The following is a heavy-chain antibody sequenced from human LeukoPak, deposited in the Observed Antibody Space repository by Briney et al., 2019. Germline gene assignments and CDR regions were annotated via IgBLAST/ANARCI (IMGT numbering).Heavy chain of an antibody. CDR3: ARRPSAGAFDI. V-gene: IGHV4-38-2*01. J-gene: IGHJ3*02. Sequence: SETLSLTCAVSGYSISSGYYWGWIRQPPGKGVEWIGSIYHSGTTFCNSSLKSRLTISVDTSKNQFSLKLSSVTTSDTAVYYCARRPSAGAFDIWGQGTMVTVSS. CDR2: IYHSGTT. CDR1: GYSISSGYY.